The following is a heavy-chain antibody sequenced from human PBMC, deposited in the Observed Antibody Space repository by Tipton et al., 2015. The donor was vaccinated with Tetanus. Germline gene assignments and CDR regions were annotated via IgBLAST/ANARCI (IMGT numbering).Heavy chain of an antibody. CDR3: ARRDYGASPFGY. D-gene: IGHD4-17*01. J-gene: IGHJ4*02. V-gene: IGHV5-51*01. CDR2: IYPVDSDT. CDR1: GYRVTSYW. Sequence: QLVQSGAEVKKPGESLKISCKGSGYRVTSYWIGWVRQMPGKGLEWMGVIYPVDSDTRYSPSFQDQVTISADKSISPDYLQWSSLKASAPAMYYCARRDYGASPFGYWGQGTLVTVSS.